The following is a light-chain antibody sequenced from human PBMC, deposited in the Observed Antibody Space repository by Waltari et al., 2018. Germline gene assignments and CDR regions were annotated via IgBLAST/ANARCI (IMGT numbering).Light chain of an antibody. CDR3: QSYDSSLSDVV. CDR2: GNS. J-gene: IGLJ2*01. CDR1: SPNIGAGSA. Sequence: QSVLTQPPSVSGAPGPRVPISCTGSSPNIGAGSAVHWYQQLPGTAPKLLIYGNSNRPSGVPDRFSGSKSGTSASLAITGLQAEDEADYYCQSYDSSLSDVVFGGGTKLTVL. V-gene: IGLV1-40*01.